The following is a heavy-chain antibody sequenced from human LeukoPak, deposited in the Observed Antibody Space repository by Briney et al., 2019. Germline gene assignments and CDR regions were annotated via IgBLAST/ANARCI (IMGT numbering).Heavy chain of an antibody. Sequence: GGSLRLSCAASGFTFSSYSMNWVRQAPGKGLEWVSYISSSSSTIYYADSVKGRFTISRDNAKNSLYLQMNSLRAEDTAVYYCARGMGGDGYRKRLDSWGQGTLVTVSS. CDR1: GFTFSSYS. V-gene: IGHV3-48*04. CDR3: ARGMGGDGYRKRLDS. J-gene: IGHJ4*02. CDR2: ISSSSSTI. D-gene: IGHD5-24*01.